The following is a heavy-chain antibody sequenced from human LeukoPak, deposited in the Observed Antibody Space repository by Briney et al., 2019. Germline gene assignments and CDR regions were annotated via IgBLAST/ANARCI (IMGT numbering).Heavy chain of an antibody. V-gene: IGHV3-53*01. J-gene: IGHJ5*02. Sequence: PGGSLRLSCAASGFTVSSNYMGWVRQAPGKGLEWVSVIYSGGSTYYADSVKGRFTISRDNSKNTLYLQMNSLRAEDTAVYYCARNPDYGGYGWFDPWGQGTLVTVSS. CDR2: IYSGGST. D-gene: IGHD4-17*01. CDR1: GFTVSSNY. CDR3: ARNPDYGGYGWFDP.